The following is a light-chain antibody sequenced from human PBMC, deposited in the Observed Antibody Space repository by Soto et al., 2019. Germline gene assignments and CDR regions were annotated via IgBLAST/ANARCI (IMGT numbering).Light chain of an antibody. Sequence: EIVMTQSPASLSVSPGERATLSFRASQSFSTYLAWYQQKPGQAPRLLLDGASTRAAGVPARFSGSGAGTESTLTISGLQYEDVAVYYCQQYNDWPWTFGQGTQVDNK. CDR2: GAS. CDR1: QSFSTY. V-gene: IGKV3-15*01. J-gene: IGKJ1*01. CDR3: QQYNDWPWT.